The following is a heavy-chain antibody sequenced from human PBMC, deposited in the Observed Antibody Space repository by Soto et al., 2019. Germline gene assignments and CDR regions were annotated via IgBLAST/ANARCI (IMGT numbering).Heavy chain of an antibody. J-gene: IGHJ6*02. CDR2: ISSSGSTI. CDR1: GFTFSSYE. V-gene: IGHV3-48*03. D-gene: IGHD1-1*01. CDR3: ARDGVRPYYYYYGMDV. Sequence: HPGGSLRLSCAASGFTFSSYEMNWVRQAPGKGLEWVSYISSSGSTIYYADSVKGRFTISRDNAKNSLYLQMNSLRAEDTAVYYCARDGVRPYYYYYGMDVWGQGTTVTVSS.